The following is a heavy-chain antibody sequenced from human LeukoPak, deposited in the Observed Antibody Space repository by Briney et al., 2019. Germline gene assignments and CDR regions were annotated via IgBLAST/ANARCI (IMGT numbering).Heavy chain of an antibody. CDR3: ARPPTGAYYYYMDV. CDR1: GYTFTGYY. Sequence: ASVKASCKASGYTFTGYYMHWVRQAPGQGLEWMGWINPNSGGTNYAQKFQGRVTMTRDTSISTAYMELSRLRSDDTAVYYCARPPTGAYYYYMDVWGKGTTVTVSS. V-gene: IGHV1-2*02. D-gene: IGHD1-14*01. CDR2: INPNSGGT. J-gene: IGHJ6*03.